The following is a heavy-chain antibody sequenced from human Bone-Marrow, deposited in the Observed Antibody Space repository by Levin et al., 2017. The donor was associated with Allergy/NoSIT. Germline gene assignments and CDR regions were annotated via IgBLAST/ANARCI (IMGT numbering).Heavy chain of an antibody. CDR3: ARTMSDSSTWYRQLDY. V-gene: IGHV6-1*01. Sequence: SQTLSLTCAISGDSVSSSSVAWNWIRQSPSRGLEWLGRTYYRSTWFNDYAVSLKGRITINPDTSKNQFSLQLNSVTPEDTAVYYCARTMSDSSTWYRQLDYWGQGTPVTVSS. CDR2: TYYRSTWFN. J-gene: IGHJ4*02. D-gene: IGHD6-13*01. CDR1: GDSVSSSSVA.